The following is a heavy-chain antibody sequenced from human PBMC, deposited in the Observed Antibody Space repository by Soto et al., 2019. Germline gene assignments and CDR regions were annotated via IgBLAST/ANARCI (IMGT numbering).Heavy chain of an antibody. D-gene: IGHD2-15*01. CDR1: SGSISSSNW. V-gene: IGHV4-4*02. J-gene: IGHJ6*03. CDR2: IYHSGST. Sequence: SETLSLTCAVSSGSISSSNWWSWVRQPPGKGLEWIGEIYHSGSTNYNPSLKSRVTISVDKSKNQFSLKLSSVTAADTAVYYCARSLGYCSVCSCRYYYYYMDVWGQGTTVTVS. CDR3: ARSLGYCSVCSCRYYYYYMDV.